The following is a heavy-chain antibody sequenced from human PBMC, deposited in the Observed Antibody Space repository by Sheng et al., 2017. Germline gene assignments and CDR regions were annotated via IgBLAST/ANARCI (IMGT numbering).Heavy chain of an antibody. CDR2: INHSGST. Sequence: QVQLQQWGAGLLKPSETLSLTCAVYGGSFSGYYWSWIRQPPGKGLEWIGEINHSGSTNYNPSLKSRVTISVDTSKNQFSLKLSSVTAEDTAVYYCARGQVVTTSFDYWGQGTLVTVSS. V-gene: IGHV4-34*01. J-gene: IGHJ4*02. CDR1: GGSFSGYY. CDR3: ARGQVVTTSFDY. D-gene: IGHD2-21*02.